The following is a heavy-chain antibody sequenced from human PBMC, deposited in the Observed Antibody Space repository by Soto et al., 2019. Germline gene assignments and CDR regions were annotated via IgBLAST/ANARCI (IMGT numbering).Heavy chain of an antibody. CDR3: AREIPLAATDALDDY. Sequence: PSETLSLTCAVSGGSISSGNWWSWVRQPPGKGLEWIGEVFHSGSTNYNPSLKSRVTISIDKSKNQFSLKLSSVTAADTAVYYCAREIPLAATDALDDYWGQGTLVTVSS. CDR1: GGSISSGNW. J-gene: IGHJ4*02. V-gene: IGHV4-4*02. CDR2: VFHSGST. D-gene: IGHD2-15*01.